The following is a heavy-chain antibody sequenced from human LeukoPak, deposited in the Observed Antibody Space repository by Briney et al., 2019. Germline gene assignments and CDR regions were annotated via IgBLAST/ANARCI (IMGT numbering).Heavy chain of an antibody. CDR2: IYHSGST. D-gene: IGHD2/OR15-2a*01. CDR1: GGSISSSNW. Sequence: SEPLSLTCAVSGGSISSSNWWSWVRQPPGKGLEWIGEIYHSGSTNYNPSLKRRVTISVDKSKNQFSLKLSSVTAADMAVYYCARVRFSRYFDYWGQGTLVTVSS. V-gene: IGHV4-4*02. CDR3: ARVRFSRYFDY. J-gene: IGHJ4*02.